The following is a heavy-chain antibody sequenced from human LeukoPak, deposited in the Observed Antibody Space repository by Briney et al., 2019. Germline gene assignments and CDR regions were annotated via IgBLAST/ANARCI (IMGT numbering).Heavy chain of an antibody. V-gene: IGHV3-64*01. CDR1: GFTFSSYA. J-gene: IGHJ1*01. CDR2: ISSNGGST. CDR3: ARQYFQH. Sequence: PGGSLRLSCAASGFTFSSYAMHWVRQAPGKGLEYVSAISSNGGSTYYANSVKGRFTISRGNSKNTLYLQMGSLRAEDMAVYYCARQYFQHWGQGTLVTVSS.